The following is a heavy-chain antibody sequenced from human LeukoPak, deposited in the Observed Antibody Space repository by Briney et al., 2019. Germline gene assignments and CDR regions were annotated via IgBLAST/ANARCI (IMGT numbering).Heavy chain of an antibody. CDR1: GYTFTSSG. D-gene: IGHD2-2*02. J-gene: IGHJ2*01. Sequence: GASVKVSCKASGYTFTSSGISWVRQAPGQGLEWMGWISTYNGNTNYAQKLQGRVTMTTDTSTSTAYMELRSLRSDDTAVYYCARDIPHWYFDLWGRGTLVTVSS. V-gene: IGHV1-18*01. CDR2: ISTYNGNT. CDR3: ARDIPHWYFDL.